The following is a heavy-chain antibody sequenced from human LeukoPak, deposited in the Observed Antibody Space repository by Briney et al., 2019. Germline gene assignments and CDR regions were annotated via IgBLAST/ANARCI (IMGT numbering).Heavy chain of an antibody. J-gene: IGHJ4*02. V-gene: IGHV3-74*01. CDR1: GFTFSNYW. CDR2: INSDGSYT. CDR3: ARGGGYAWDY. Sequence: GGSLRLSCAASGFTFSNYWMHWVRQAPGKGLVWISRINSDGSYTTYADSVKGRFTISRDNAKNTLYLQMNSLRADDTAVYYCARGGGYAWDYWGQGTLVTVSS. D-gene: IGHD5-12*01.